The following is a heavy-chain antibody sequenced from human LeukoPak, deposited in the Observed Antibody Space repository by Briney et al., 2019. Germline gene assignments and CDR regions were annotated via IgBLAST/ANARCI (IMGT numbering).Heavy chain of an antibody. V-gene: IGHV1-46*01. CDR1: GYTFTSYY. D-gene: IGHD3-22*01. J-gene: IGHJ4*02. CDR2: INPSGGST. CDR3: ARFYDSSGYLAPEFDY. Sequence: ASVKVSCKASGYTFTSYYMHWVRQAPGQGLEWMGIINPSGGSTSYAQKFQGRVTMTRDTSTSTVYMELSSLRSEDTAVYYCARFYDSSGYLAPEFDYWGQGTLVTVSS.